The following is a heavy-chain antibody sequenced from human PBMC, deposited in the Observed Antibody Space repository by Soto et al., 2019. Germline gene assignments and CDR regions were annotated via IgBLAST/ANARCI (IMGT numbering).Heavy chain of an antibody. V-gene: IGHV3-7*01. J-gene: IGHJ3*02. D-gene: IGHD4-17*01. CDR1: GFTLSNFW. CDR3: LVTTSAFDI. Sequence: EVQLVESGGDLAQPGGSLRLSCAASGFTLSNFWVNWVRQAPGKRLEWVANIKQGGIEKNYVDSVKGRFTISRDDTKNSLFLQMNNLRAEDTAVYYCLVTTSAFDIWGRGTTVTVSS. CDR2: IKQGGIEK.